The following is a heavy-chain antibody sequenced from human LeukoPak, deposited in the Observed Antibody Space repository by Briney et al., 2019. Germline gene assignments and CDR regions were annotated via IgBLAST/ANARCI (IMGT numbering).Heavy chain of an antibody. D-gene: IGHD3-22*01. V-gene: IGHV4-59*01. CDR2: IYYSGST. CDR3: ARAGAYDSYYYYYGMDV. CDR1: GGSISSYY. Sequence: SETLSLTCTVSGGSISSYYWSWIRQPPGKGLEGIGYIYYSGSTNYNPSLKSRVTISVDTSKNQFSLKLSSVTAADTAVYYCARAGAYDSYYYYYGMDVWGQGTTVTVSS. J-gene: IGHJ6*02.